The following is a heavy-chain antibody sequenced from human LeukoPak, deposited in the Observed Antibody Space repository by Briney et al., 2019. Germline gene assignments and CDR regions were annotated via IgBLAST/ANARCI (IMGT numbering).Heavy chain of an antibody. CDR3: AGGKVGYSSSWYVDY. J-gene: IGHJ4*02. CDR1: GGSINSGSYY. Sequence: SETLSLTCTVSGGSINSGSYYWSWIRQPAGKGLEWIGRIYTSGSTNYNPSLKSRVTISVDTSRNQFSLKLSSVTAADTAVYYCAGGKVGYSSSWYVDYWGQGTLVTVSS. CDR2: IYTSGST. V-gene: IGHV4-61*02. D-gene: IGHD6-13*01.